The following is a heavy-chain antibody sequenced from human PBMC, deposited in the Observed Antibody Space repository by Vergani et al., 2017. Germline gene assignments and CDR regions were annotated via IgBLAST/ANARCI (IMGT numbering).Heavy chain of an antibody. CDR1: GFTFDDYA. J-gene: IGHJ3*02. CDR3: AKGEKWALRDAFDI. V-gene: IGHV3-9*01. D-gene: IGHD1-26*01. CDR2: ISWNSGSI. Sequence: VQLVESGGGVVQPGRSLRLSCAASGFTFDDYAMHWVRQAPGKGLEWVSGISWNSGSIGYADSVKGRFTISRDNAKNSLYLQMNSLRAEDTALYYCAKGEKWALRDAFDIWGQGTMVTVSS.